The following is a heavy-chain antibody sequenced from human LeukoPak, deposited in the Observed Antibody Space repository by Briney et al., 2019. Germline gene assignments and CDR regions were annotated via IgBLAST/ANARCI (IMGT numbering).Heavy chain of an antibody. V-gene: IGHV3-23*01. D-gene: IGHD5-12*01. CDR2: ITGSDDAT. CDR1: GFTFSSAP. J-gene: IGHJ4*02. Sequence: GGSLRLYCAASGFTFSSAPMTWVRQAPGKGLEWVSTITGSDDATYYAGSVKGRFTISRDFSRNTVGLQMNSLRTEDTAIYYCAKGPQLYSGYHPDYWGQGTLVTVSS. CDR3: AKGPQLYSGYHPDY.